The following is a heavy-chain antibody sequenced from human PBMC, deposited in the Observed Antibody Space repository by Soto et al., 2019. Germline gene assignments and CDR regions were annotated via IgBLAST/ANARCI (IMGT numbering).Heavy chain of an antibody. Sequence: GGSLRLSCAPSRIIFRNYLMHWVRQAPGKGLVWISRINSDGSSASYADSVKGRFTISRDNAKNTLYLQMHSLRDEDTAVYYCARDGYNGFDYWGQGTLVTVSS. V-gene: IGHV3-74*01. CDR1: RIIFRNYL. J-gene: IGHJ4*02. CDR3: ARDGYNGFDY. D-gene: IGHD5-12*01. CDR2: INSDGSSA.